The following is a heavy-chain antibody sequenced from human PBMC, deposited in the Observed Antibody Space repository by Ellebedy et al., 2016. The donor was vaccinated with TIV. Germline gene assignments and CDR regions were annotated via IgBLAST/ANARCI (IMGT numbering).Heavy chain of an antibody. CDR1: GFTFSNYW. CDR2: IKQDGSET. V-gene: IGHV3-7*03. D-gene: IGHD3-16*01. CDR3: ARTSTMTTFGASDF. Sequence: PGGSLRLSCAASGFTFSNYWMSWVRQAPGKGLEWVANIKQDGSETYYADSVKGRFTISRDNSKNTLYLQLNSLRAEDAALYYCARTSTMTTFGASDFWGQGTMVTVSS. J-gene: IGHJ3*01.